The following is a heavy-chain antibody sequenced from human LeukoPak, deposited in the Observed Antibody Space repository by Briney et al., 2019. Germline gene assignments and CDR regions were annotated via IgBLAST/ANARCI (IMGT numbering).Heavy chain of an antibody. D-gene: IGHD5-18*01. J-gene: IGHJ4*02. Sequence: SQTLSLTCTVSGGSISSGDYYWSWIRQPPGKGLEWIGYIYYSGSTYYNPSLKSRVTISVDTSKNQFSLKLSSVTAADAAVYYCASGYSYGYGWDFFDYWGQGTLVTVSS. CDR1: GGSISSGDYY. V-gene: IGHV4-30-4*08. CDR2: IYYSGST. CDR3: ASGYSYGYGWDFFDY.